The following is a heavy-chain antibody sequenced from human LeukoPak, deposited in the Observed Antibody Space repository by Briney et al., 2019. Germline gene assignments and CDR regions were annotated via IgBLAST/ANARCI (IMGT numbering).Heavy chain of an antibody. Sequence: GGSLRLSCVASGISFSSYLMAWVRQAPGKGLEWVANIKYDGTHKFYADSVKGRFTISRDNAKNSLFLEMNSLTADDTAVYFCASSHDSSGNDWGQGTLVTVSS. CDR2: IKYDGTHK. D-gene: IGHD3-22*01. CDR1: GISFSSYL. V-gene: IGHV3-7*01. CDR3: ASSHDSSGND. J-gene: IGHJ4*02.